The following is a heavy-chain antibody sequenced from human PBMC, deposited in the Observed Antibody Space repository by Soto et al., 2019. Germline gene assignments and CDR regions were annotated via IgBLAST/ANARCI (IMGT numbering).Heavy chain of an antibody. V-gene: IGHV4-34*01. CDR1: GGSFSRYH. CDR3: ARGYGEEWPTSDF. CDR2: IHHDGGT. Sequence: QVQLQQWGAGLLKPSETLSLTCTVYGGSFSRYHWNWIRQAQGKGLEWIGEIHHDGGTNYSPSLEGRVTISVDTSKNEFSLKLSSVTAADTGVYYCARGYGEEWPTSDFWGQGTLVTVSS. J-gene: IGHJ4*02. D-gene: IGHD3-10*01.